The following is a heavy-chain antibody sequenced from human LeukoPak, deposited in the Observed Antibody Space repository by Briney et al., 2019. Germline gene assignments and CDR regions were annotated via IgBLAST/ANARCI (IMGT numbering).Heavy chain of an antibody. D-gene: IGHD3-10*01. J-gene: IGHJ4*02. CDR2: IFYSGST. CDR1: GGSISSYY. CDR3: AREGSSGSFPD. Sequence: SETLSLTCTVSGGSISSYYWNWIRQPPGKGLEWIGYIFYSGSTNYNPSLKSRVTISVDTSKNQFSLKLSSVTAADTAVYYCAREGSSGSFPDWGQGTLVTVSS. V-gene: IGHV4-59*01.